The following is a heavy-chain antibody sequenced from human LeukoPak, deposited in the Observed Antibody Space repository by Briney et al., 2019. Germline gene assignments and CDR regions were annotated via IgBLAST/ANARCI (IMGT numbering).Heavy chain of an antibody. CDR2: ISGSGGST. D-gene: IGHD3-22*01. CDR1: GYTFTSYG. J-gene: IGHJ4*02. CDR3: AKGFNYYDSSGYYI. Sequence: SCKASGYTFTSYGISWVRQAPGKGLEWVSAISGSGGSTYYADSVKGRFTISRDNSKNTLYLQMNSLRAEDTAVYYCAKGFNYYDSSGYYIWGQGTLVTVSS. V-gene: IGHV3-23*01.